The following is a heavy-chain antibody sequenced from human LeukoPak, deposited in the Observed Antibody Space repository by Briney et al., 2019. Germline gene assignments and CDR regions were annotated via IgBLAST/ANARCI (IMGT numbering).Heavy chain of an antibody. J-gene: IGHJ4*02. CDR3: ARVRSHSSGWDLGIDY. CDR2: INPNSGGT. CDR1: GYTFTGYY. Sequence: GASVKVPCKASGYTFTGYYMHWVRQAPGQGLEWMGWINPNSGGTNYVQKFQGRVTMTRDTSISTAYMELSGLRSDDTAVYYCARVRSHSSGWDLGIDYWGQGTLVTVSS. V-gene: IGHV1-2*02. D-gene: IGHD6-19*01.